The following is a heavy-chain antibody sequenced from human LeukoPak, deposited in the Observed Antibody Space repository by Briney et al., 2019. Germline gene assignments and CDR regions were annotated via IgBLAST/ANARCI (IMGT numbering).Heavy chain of an antibody. Sequence: GGSLRLSCAASGFTFSSYAMSWVRQAPGKGLEWVSAISGSGGSTYYADSVKGRFTISRDNSKNTLYLQMNSLRAEDTAVYYCAKDIVVVTAITYNWFDPWGQGTLVTVSS. J-gene: IGHJ5*02. V-gene: IGHV3-23*01. CDR2: ISGSGGST. CDR1: GFTFSSYA. CDR3: AKDIVVVTAITYNWFDP. D-gene: IGHD2-21*02.